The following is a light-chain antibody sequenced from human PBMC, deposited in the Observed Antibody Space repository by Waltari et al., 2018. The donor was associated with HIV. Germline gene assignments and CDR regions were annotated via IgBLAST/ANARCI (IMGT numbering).Light chain of an antibody. CDR2: EAA. V-gene: IGLV2-14*01. CDR3: ASYTTTTTPHMV. CDR1: SSDVGAYNF. J-gene: IGLJ2*01. Sequence: QSALTQPASVSGSPGQSIAISCTGTSSDVGAYNFVPWYQQHPDKAPKLLIYEAAHRPSGVSDRFSGSKSGNTASLTISGLQAEDEADYYCASYTTTTTPHMVFGGGTRLSVL.